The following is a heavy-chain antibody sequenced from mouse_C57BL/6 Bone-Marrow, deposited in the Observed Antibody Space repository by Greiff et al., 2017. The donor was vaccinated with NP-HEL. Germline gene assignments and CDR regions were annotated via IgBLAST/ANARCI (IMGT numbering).Heavy chain of an antibody. CDR2: IYPGNSDT. CDR1: GYTFTSYW. CDR3: TGGTTVVNGYFDV. Sequence: EVQLQQSGTVLARPGASVKMSCKTSGYTFTSYWMHWVNQRPGQGLEWIGAIYPGNSDTSYNQKFKGKAKLTAVTSASTAYMELSSLTNEDSAVYYCTGGTTVVNGYFDVWGTGTTVTVSS. J-gene: IGHJ1*03. V-gene: IGHV1-5*01. D-gene: IGHD1-1*01.